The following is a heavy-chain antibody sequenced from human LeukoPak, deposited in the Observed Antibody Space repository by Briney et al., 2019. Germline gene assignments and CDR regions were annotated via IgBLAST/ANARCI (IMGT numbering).Heavy chain of an antibody. CDR1: GFTFGNYA. J-gene: IGHJ4*02. Sequence: NPGGSLRLSCAASGFTFGNYAMSWVRQAPGKGLEWVGRIKSKTDGGTTDYAAPVKGRFTISRDDSKNTLYLQMNSLKTEDTAVYYCTTSNYDSSGYYLRDFDYWGQGTLVTVSS. CDR3: TTSNYDSSGYYLRDFDY. D-gene: IGHD3-22*01. CDR2: IKSKTDGGTT. V-gene: IGHV3-15*01.